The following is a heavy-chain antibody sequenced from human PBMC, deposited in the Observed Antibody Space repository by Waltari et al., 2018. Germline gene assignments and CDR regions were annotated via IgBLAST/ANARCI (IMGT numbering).Heavy chain of an antibody. CDR2: ISGSDT. CDR1: GFTFSGYA. Sequence: EVQLLESGGGLAQPGGSLRLSCAASGFTFSGYALGWVRQVPGKGPEGVSGISGSDTYYAYSVKGRFTISRDNSKDTLYLQMNSLRAEDTAIYYCAKDHISRNGDTAIDPWGQGTLVTVSS. J-gene: IGHJ5*02. V-gene: IGHV3-23*01. CDR3: AKDHISRNGDTAIDP. D-gene: IGHD2-21*01.